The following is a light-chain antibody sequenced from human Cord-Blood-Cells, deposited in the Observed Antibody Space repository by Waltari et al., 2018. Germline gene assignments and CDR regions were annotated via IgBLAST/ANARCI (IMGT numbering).Light chain of an antibody. CDR3: CSYAGSSTV. CDR2: EGS. J-gene: IGLJ3*02. Sequence: QSALTQPASVPGSPGQSITISCTGTSSDVGRYNLVSWYQQHPGKAPKLMIYEGSKRPSGVSNRFSGSKSGNTASLTISGLQAEDEADYYCCSYAGSSTVFGGGTKLTVL. CDR1: SSDVGRYNL. V-gene: IGLV2-23*01.